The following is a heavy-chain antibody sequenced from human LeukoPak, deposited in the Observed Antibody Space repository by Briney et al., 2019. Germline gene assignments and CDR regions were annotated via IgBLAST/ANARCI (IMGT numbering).Heavy chain of an antibody. J-gene: IGHJ5*02. V-gene: IGHV4-4*07. CDR1: GGSFSGYY. CDR2: IYTSGST. Sequence: SETLSLTCAVYGGSFSGYYWSWIRQPAGKGLEWIGRIYTSGSTNYNPSLKSRVTMSIDTSKNQFSLKLSSVTAADTAVYYCPRDRSASLLWFGEFDPWGQGTLVTVSS. D-gene: IGHD3-10*01. CDR3: PRDRSASLLWFGEFDP.